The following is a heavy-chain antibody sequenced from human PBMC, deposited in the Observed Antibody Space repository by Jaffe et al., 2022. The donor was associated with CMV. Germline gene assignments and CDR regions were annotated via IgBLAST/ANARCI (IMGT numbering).Heavy chain of an antibody. J-gene: IGHJ6*02. CDR3: VKDNGGVATTSYYYYGMDV. D-gene: IGHD5-12*01. Sequence: EMQVVESGGGLVKPGGSLRLSCAASGFIFSSYTMNWVRQAPGKGLEWVSSISGSSDYIYYADSLKGRFTISRDNAKNSIYLQMNSLRAEDTAVYYCVKDNGGVATTSYYYYGMDVWGQGTTVTVSS. CDR1: GFIFSSYT. CDR2: ISGSSDYI. V-gene: IGHV3-21*01.